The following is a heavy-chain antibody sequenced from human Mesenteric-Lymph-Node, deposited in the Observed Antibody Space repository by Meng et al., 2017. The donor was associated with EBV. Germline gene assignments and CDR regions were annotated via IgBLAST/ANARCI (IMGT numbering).Heavy chain of an antibody. CDR2: ISPYNDNT. V-gene: IGHV1-18*01. J-gene: IGHJ4*02. Sequence: QVNLVQSGAEVKKPGASVKVSCKASGYTFTTHGISWVRQAPGQGLEWMGWISPYNDNTNSAQKFQGRVTMTIDTSTRTAYLELRSLRADDTAMYYCARSFAAAAKFDYWGQGTLVTGSS. D-gene: IGHD6-13*01. CDR1: GYTFTTHG. CDR3: ARSFAAAAKFDY.